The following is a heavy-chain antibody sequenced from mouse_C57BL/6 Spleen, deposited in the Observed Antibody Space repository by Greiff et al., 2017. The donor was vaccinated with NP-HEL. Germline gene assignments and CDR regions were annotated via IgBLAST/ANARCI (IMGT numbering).Heavy chain of an antibody. CDR1: GYAFSSSW. V-gene: IGHV1-82*01. Sequence: VQLQQSGPELVKPGASVKISCKASGYAFSSSWMNWVKQRPGKGLEWIGRIYPGDGDTNYNGKFKGKATLTADKSSSTAYMQLSSLTSEDSAVYYCARLYYGSSDYWGQGTTLTVSS. CDR3: ARLYYGSSDY. D-gene: IGHD1-1*01. CDR2: IYPGDGDT. J-gene: IGHJ2*01.